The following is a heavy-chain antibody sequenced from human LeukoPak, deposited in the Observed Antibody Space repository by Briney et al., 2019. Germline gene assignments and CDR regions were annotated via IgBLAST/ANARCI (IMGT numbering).Heavy chain of an antibody. CDR1: RGSTTKYY. V-gene: IGHV4-4*07. CDR3: ARDVGASNFDS. J-gene: IGHJ4*02. CDR2: IYTTGTT. Sequence: SVALSPPPPLSRGSTTKYYLRCIRQSAPKGPEGIGRIYTTGTTNYNPSLKGRVTVSVDTSKNQFFLKLRSVTAADTAVYYCARDVGASNFDSWGQGVQVTVSS. D-gene: IGHD1-26*01.